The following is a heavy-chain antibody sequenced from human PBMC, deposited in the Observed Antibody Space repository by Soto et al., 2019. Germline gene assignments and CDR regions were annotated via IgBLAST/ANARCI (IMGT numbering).Heavy chain of an antibody. D-gene: IGHD6-13*01. CDR1: GGSVRGYY. Sequence: SESLSLTCAVYGGSVRGYYWGWIRQPPGKGLEWIGEINHSGSTNYNPSLKSRVTISVDTSKNQFSLKLSSVTAADTAVYYCARGSQQQLVFGFDYWGQGTLVTVSS. CDR2: INHSGST. J-gene: IGHJ4*02. CDR3: ARGSQQQLVFGFDY. V-gene: IGHV4-34*01.